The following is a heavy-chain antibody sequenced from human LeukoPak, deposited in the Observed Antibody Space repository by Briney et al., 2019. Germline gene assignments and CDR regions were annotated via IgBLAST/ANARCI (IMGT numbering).Heavy chain of an antibody. CDR2: IYYSGST. Sequence: PSETLSLTCTVSGGSISSSSYYWGWIRQPPGKGLEWIGSIYYSGSTYYNPSLKSRVTISVDTSKNQFSLKLNSVTAADTAVYYCARRAVAGSGVYYYYYMDVWGKGTTVTVSS. J-gene: IGHJ6*03. CDR1: GGSISSSSYY. V-gene: IGHV4-39*01. CDR3: ARRAVAGSGVYYYYYMDV. D-gene: IGHD6-19*01.